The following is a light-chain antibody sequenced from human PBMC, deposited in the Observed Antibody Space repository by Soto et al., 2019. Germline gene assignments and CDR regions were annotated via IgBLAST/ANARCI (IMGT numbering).Light chain of an antibody. V-gene: IGKV1-5*03. Sequence: DIQMTQTQSSLSASVGDRVTITCRASQTISSWLAWYQQKPGKATKLLIYKASTLKSGVPSRFSGSGSGKEFTLTISSLQPDDFANYYCQHYNSYSEAFGQGTKVDIK. CDR3: QHYNSYSEA. J-gene: IGKJ1*01. CDR2: KAS. CDR1: QTISSW.